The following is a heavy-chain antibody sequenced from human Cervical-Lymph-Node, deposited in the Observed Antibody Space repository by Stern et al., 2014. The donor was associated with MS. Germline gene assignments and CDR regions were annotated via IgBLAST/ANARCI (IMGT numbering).Heavy chain of an antibody. V-gene: IGHV7-4-1*02. D-gene: IGHD1-26*01. J-gene: IGHJ4*02. CDR2: INTNTGIP. CDR3: ARLRVGNITRDY. CDR1: GYTFTHYG. Sequence: QVQLVQSGSELKKPGASVKVSCKASGYTFTHYGTNWVRQAPGQGLAWMGWINTNTGIPTYAQAFTGRFVFSFDASVSTAYLHISNLKADDTAIYYCARLRVGNITRDYWGPGTLVTVSS.